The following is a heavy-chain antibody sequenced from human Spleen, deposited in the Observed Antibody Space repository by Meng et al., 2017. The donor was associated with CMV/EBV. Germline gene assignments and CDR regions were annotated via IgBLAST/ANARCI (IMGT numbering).Heavy chain of an antibody. CDR2: INSNGDRI. V-gene: IGHV3-20*03. D-gene: IGHD2-15*01. CDR1: FTFSSRA. Sequence: FTFSSRAMGWVRQATGEGVEWVSGINSNGDRIGYADAVRSRFTNSRDNAKNSLYLQMNNLRAEDTTLYYCARGLKGYCSGGSCYLDYWGQGTLVTVSS. CDR3: ARGLKGYCSGGSCYLDY. J-gene: IGHJ4*02.